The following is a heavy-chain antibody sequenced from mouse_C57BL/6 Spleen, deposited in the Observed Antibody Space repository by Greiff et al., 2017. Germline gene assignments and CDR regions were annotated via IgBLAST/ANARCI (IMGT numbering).Heavy chain of an antibody. J-gene: IGHJ2*01. Sequence: EVQLQQSGPELVKPGASVKISCKASGYSFTGYYMNWVKQSPEKSLEWIGEINPSTGGTTYNQKFKAKATLTVDKSSSTAYMQLKSLTSEDSAVYYCARRAQLRSYYFDYWGQGTTLTVSS. CDR1: GYSFTGYY. D-gene: IGHD3-2*02. CDR2: INPSTGGT. CDR3: ARRAQLRSYYFDY. V-gene: IGHV1-42*01.